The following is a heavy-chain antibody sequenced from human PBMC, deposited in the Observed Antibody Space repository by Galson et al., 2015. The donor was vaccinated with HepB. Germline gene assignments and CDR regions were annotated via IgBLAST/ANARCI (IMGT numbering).Heavy chain of an antibody. CDR3: ARGHYYDSTGAYYFDY. V-gene: IGHV6-1*01. CDR1: GDSVSSNRAA. Sequence: CAISGDSVSSNRAAWNWIRQSPSRGLEWLGRTYYRSKWSSDYAASVKSRITINADTSKNQFSLQLNSVTLEDTAVYYCARGHYYDSTGAYYFDYWGQGTLVTVSS. J-gene: IGHJ4*02. D-gene: IGHD3-22*01. CDR2: TYYRSKWSS.